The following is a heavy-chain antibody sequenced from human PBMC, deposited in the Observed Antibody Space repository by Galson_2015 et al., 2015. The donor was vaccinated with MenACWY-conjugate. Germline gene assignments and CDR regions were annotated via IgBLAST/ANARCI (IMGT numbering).Heavy chain of an antibody. Sequence: YYWTWIRQPPGKGLEWIGYTHYSGSSSYNPSLKDRITISVDTSKNQFSLRLSSVTAANTAVYYCARDPGSSNNIYYFDSWGQGTLVTVSS. V-gene: IGHV4-59*01. CDR3: ARDPGSSNNIYYFDS. D-gene: IGHD6-19*01. CDR2: THYSGSS. CDR1: YY. J-gene: IGHJ4*02.